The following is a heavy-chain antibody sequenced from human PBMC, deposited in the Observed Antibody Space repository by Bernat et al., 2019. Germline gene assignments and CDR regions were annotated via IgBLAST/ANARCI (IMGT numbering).Heavy chain of an antibody. CDR2: INAVSSHI. D-gene: IGHD2-8*01. J-gene: IGHJ6*03. V-gene: IGHV3-21*05. CDR1: GFTFSTYG. Sequence: EVQLVESGGGLVKPGESLRLSCAASGFTFSTYGMTWVRQAPGKGLEWISYINAVSSHIYYADSVRGRFTISRDNAKNSLYLQMNSMRDGDPAVYYCARDELVYARSSYMDFWGKGATVTVSS. CDR3: ARDELVYARSSYMDF.